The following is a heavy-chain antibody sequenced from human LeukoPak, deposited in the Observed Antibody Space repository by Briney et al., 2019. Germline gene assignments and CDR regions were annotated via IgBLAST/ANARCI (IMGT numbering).Heavy chain of an antibody. J-gene: IGHJ4*02. CDR2: VYYTGAS. CDR3: ARSLTSSEDTAMVSEDNFDY. D-gene: IGHD5-18*01. V-gene: IGHV4-39*07. CDR1: GGSISSSSYY. Sequence: SETLSLTCTVSGGSISSSSYYWGWIRQPPGKGLEWIGSVYYTGASYYNPSLKSRVTISIDTSKKHFSLKLTSVTAADTAVYYCARSLTSSEDTAMVSEDNFDYWGQGTLVTVSS.